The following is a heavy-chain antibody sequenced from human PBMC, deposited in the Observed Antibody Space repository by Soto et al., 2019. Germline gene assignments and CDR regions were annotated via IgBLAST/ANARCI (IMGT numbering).Heavy chain of an antibody. CDR2: IFTSGST. CDR1: GASVSSGIYY. D-gene: IGHD5-18*01. Sequence: QVQLQESGPGLVRPSETLSLTCTVPGASVSSGIYYWTWIRQPPGKGLEWIGRIFTSGSTNYNPSSESRVTLSVDTSKNQSSLRLNSVTPADTAVYFCARDAKVETEIGGYYYYDMDVWGQGTTVTVSS. J-gene: IGHJ6*02. CDR3: ARDAKVETEIGGYYYYDMDV. V-gene: IGHV4-61*01.